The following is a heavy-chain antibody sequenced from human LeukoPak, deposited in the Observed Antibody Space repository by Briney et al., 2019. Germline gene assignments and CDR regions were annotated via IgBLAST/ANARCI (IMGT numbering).Heavy chain of an antibody. CDR3: ARVREAYCGGDYYPILDGWFDP. CDR2: IIPIFGTA. CDR1: GGTFSSYA. Sequence: ASVKVSCKASGGTFSSYAISWVRQAPGQGLEWMGGIIPIFGTANYAQKFQGRVTITADESTSTAYMELSSLRSEDTAVYYCARVREAYCGGDYYPILDGWFDPWGQGTLVTVSS. D-gene: IGHD2-21*02. J-gene: IGHJ5*02. V-gene: IGHV1-69*13.